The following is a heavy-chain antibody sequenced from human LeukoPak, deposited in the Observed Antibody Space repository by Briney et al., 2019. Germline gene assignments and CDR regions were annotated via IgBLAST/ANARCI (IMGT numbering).Heavy chain of an antibody. D-gene: IGHD2-2*01. J-gene: IGHJ4*02. Sequence: SETLSLTCTVSGGSISSYYWSWIRQPPGKGLEWIGYIYYSGGTNYNPSLKSRVTISVDTSKNQFSLKLSSVTAADTAVYYCARFTVPAAIIDYWGQGTLVTVSS. CDR1: GGSISSYY. V-gene: IGHV4-59*01. CDR2: IYYSGGT. CDR3: ARFTVPAAIIDY.